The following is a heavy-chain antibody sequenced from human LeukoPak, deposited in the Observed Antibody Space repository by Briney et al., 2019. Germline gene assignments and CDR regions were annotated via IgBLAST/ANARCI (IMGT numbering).Heavy chain of an antibody. J-gene: IGHJ4*02. Sequence: GGSLRLSCAAAGFTFSNYWMSWVRQAPGKGLEWVSNIKEDGSEKHYVDSVKGRFTISRDNAKGSLYLQMNSLRAEDTAMYYCAKDRGYSGSYLEDYSGQGTLVTVSS. V-gene: IGHV3-7*01. CDR1: GFTFSNYW. CDR2: IKEDGSEK. CDR3: AKDRGYSGSYLEDY. D-gene: IGHD1-26*01.